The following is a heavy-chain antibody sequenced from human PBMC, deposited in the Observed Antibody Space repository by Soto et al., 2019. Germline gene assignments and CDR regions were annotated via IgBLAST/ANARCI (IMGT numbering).Heavy chain of an antibody. D-gene: IGHD3-10*01. CDR3: ARVITMVRGVILDFDY. CDR1: GYTFTSYG. J-gene: IGHJ4*02. CDR2: ISAYNGNT. Sequence: ASVKVSCKASGYTFTSYGISWVRQAPGQGLEWMGWISAYNGNTNYAQKLQGRVTMTTDTSTSTAYMELRSLRSDDTAVYYCARVITMVRGVILDFDYWGQGTLVTVSS. V-gene: IGHV1-18*01.